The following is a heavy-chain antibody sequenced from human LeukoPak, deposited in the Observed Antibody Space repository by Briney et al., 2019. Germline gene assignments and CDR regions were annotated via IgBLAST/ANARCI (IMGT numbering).Heavy chain of an antibody. V-gene: IGHV3-23*01. Sequence: GGSLRLSCAASGFTFSNYGMSWVRQAPGNGLEWLSSIRSSGDSTYYADSVKGRITISRDNYKNTLYLQLNSLTAADTAVYYCSKAPWIQDDAFDIWGQGTMVTVSS. D-gene: IGHD5-18*01. CDR1: GFTFSNYG. CDR2: IRSSGDST. CDR3: SKAPWIQDDAFDI. J-gene: IGHJ3*02.